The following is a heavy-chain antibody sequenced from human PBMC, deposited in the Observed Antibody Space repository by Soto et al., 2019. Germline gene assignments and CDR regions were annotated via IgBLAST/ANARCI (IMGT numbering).Heavy chain of an antibody. J-gene: IGHJ5*02. CDR1: GDSVSSNTAS. CDR2: TYFRSKWYN. Sequence: SQTLSLTCAISGDSVSSNTASWNWIRQSPSRGLEWLGRTYFRSKWYNDYAVSVKSRIIINPDSSNNQFSLQLNSVTPEDTAVYFCAKGDNLGPKTGYAFDPWGQGIMVTVSS. CDR3: AKGDNLGPKTGYAFDP. V-gene: IGHV6-1*01. D-gene: IGHD5-12*01.